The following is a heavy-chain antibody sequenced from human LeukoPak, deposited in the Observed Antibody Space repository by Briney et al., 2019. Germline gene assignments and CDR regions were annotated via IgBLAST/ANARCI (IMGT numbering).Heavy chain of an antibody. CDR2: IIPIFGTA. J-gene: IGHJ4*02. D-gene: IGHD2-15*01. CDR3: ASSHCSGGSCYFPFDY. Sequence: SVKVSCKASGYTFTSYDINWVRQAPGQGLEWMGGIIPIFGTANYAQKFQGRVTITADESTSTAYMELSSLRSEDTAVYYCASSHCSGGSCYFPFDYWGQGTLVTVSS. CDR1: GYTFTSYD. V-gene: IGHV1-69*13.